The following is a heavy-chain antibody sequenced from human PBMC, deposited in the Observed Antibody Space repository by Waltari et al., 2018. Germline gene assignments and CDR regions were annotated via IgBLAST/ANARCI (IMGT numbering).Heavy chain of an antibody. J-gene: IGHJ4*02. CDR1: GGSISSYY. CDR3: ARSFGRKAYGYFDY. V-gene: IGHV4-59*01. Sequence: QVQLQESGPGLVKPSEPLSLTCTVSGGSISSYYWRWIRQPPGKGLEWIGYIYYSGSTNYNPSLKSRVTISVDTSKNQFSLKLSSVTAADTAVYYCARSFGRKAYGYFDYWGQGTLVTVSS. D-gene: IGHD3-10*01. CDR2: IYYSGST.